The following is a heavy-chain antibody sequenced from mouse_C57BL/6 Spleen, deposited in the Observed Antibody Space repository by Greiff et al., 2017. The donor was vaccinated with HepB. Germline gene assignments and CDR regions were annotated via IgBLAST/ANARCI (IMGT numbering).Heavy chain of an antibody. CDR2: IDPETGGT. D-gene: IGHD2-1*01. V-gene: IGHV1-15*01. J-gene: IGHJ4*01. CDR1: GYTFTDYE. CDR3: TREGLYYGNHYYAMDY. Sequence: VQRVESGAELVRPGASVTLSCKASGYTFTDYEMHWVKQTPVHGLEWIGAIDPETGGTAYNQKFKGKAILTADKSSSTAYMELRSLTSEDSAVYYCTREGLYYGNHYYAMDYWGQGTSVTVSS.